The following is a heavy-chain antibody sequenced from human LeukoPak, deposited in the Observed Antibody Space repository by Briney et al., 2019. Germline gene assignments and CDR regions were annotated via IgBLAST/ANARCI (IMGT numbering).Heavy chain of an antibody. CDR3: ARSPLHSGDYRFDL. J-gene: IGHJ4*02. CDR1: GGSFSGYF. D-gene: IGHD4-17*01. V-gene: IGHV4-34*01. CDR2: INHGRNA. Sequence: SETLSLTCAVYGGSFSGYFWSWVRQSPGKGLEWIGEINHGRNANYNPSLKSRVTISVDTSNKQLSLNMTSVTAADTAVYYCARSPLHSGDYRFDLWGQGTLATVSS.